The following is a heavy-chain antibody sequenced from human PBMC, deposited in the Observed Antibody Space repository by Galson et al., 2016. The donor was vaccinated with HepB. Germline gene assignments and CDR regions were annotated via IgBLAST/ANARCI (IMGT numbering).Heavy chain of an antibody. CDR1: GASISSSNW. Sequence: LSLTCDVSGASISSSNWWSWVRQPPGKGLEWIGEISHSGNTNYNPSLKSRVSISVDKSKNQFSLKLSSVTAADTAVYYCARESSGYCDYWGQGSLVTVSS. V-gene: IGHV4-4*02. D-gene: IGHD3-22*01. J-gene: IGHJ4*02. CDR3: ARESSGYCDY. CDR2: ISHSGNT.